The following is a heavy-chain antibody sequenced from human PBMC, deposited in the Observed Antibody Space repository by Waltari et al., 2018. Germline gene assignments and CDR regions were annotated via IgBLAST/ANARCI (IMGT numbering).Heavy chain of an antibody. CDR2: IYAAGST. CDR1: GFTFRSNH. V-gene: IGHV3-66*02. Sequence: EVQLAESGGALVHPGGSLRLSCAASGFTFRSNHMAWVRQAPGKGLEWVSIIYAAGSTCYADAVMGRFTISRDNSKNTLHLQMNSLRSEDTAIYYCATARDEETAMVYFDHWGEGSLVSVSS. D-gene: IGHD5-18*01. CDR3: ATARDEETAMVYFDH. J-gene: IGHJ4*02.